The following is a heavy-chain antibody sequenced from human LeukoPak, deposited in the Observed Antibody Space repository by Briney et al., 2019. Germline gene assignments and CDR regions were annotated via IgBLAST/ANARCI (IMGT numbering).Heavy chain of an antibody. CDR2: IYTSGIT. Sequence: SETLSLTCTVSGVSISAYYWTWIRQPAGKGLEWIGRIYTSGITNYNPSLESRLTMSLDTSKNQISLRLSSVTAADTAVYYCARKDGGFWGQGTLVTVSS. CDR1: GVSISAYY. J-gene: IGHJ4*02. CDR3: ARKDGGF. V-gene: IGHV4-4*07.